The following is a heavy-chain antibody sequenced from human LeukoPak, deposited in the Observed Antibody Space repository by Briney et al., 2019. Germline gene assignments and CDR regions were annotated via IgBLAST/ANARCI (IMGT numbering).Heavy chain of an antibody. CDR1: GGSISSYC. Sequence: SETLSLTCTVSGGSISSYCWSWIRQPPGKGLEWIGYIYYSGSTNYNPSLKSRVTISVDTSKNQFSLKLSSVTAADAAVYYCARRASGWYVDYWGQGTLVTVSS. D-gene: IGHD6-19*01. CDR3: ARRASGWYVDY. J-gene: IGHJ4*02. V-gene: IGHV4-59*08. CDR2: IYYSGST.